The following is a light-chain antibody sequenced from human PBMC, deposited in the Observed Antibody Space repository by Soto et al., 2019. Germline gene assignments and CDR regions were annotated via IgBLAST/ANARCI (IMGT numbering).Light chain of an antibody. V-gene: IGLV3-1*01. CDR1: TMEYKY. CDR2: QDA. CDR3: QAWDSKTVV. J-gene: IGLJ1*01. Sequence: SYELSQPPSVSVSPGQTAIITCSRDTMEYKYISWYQQKPGQSPVLVIYQDAKRPSGIPERFSGSNSGNAATLTISGTQAMDEADYYCQAWDSKTVVFGTGTKLTVL.